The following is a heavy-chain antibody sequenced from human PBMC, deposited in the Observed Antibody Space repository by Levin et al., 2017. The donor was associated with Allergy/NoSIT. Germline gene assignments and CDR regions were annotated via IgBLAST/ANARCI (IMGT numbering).Heavy chain of an antibody. Sequence: SETLSLTCTVSGGSISSSTYYWGWIRQPPGKGLEWIGSIYYSGSTYYNPSLKSRVTISVDTSKNQFSLKLSSVTAADTAVYYCARDRDDDSTGYYRYFDYWGQGTLVTVSS. CDR2: IYYSGST. CDR1: GGSISSSTYY. V-gene: IGHV4-39*07. CDR3: ARDRDDDSTGYYRYFDY. D-gene: IGHD3-22*01. J-gene: IGHJ4*02.